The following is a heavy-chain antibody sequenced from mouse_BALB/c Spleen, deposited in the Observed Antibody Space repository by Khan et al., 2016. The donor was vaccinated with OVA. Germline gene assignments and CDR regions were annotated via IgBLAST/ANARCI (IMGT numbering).Heavy chain of an antibody. CDR1: GYSITSEYA. V-gene: IGHV3-2*02. Sequence: EVQLQESGPGLVKPSQSLSLTCTVTGYSITSEYAWNWIRQFPGNKLEWMGYISYSGNTSYNPSLKSRISITRDTSKNQFFLQLNSVTTEDTATYYSARKDYYDYDPFPYWGQGTLVTVSA. CDR3: ARKDYYDYDPFPY. J-gene: IGHJ3*01. CDR2: ISYSGNT. D-gene: IGHD2-4*01.